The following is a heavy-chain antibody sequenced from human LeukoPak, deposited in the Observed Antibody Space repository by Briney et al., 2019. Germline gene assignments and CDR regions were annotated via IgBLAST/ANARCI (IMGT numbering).Heavy chain of an antibody. V-gene: IGHV3-7*03. CDR3: ARGGGLDV. CDR2: INHNGNVN. J-gene: IGHJ6*02. D-gene: IGHD3-16*01. Sequence: GGSLRLSCAASGFTFSSYWVNWARQAPGKGLEWVASINHNGNVNYYVDSVKGRFTISRDNAKNSLYLQMSNLRAEDTAVYFCARGGGLDVWSQGATVTVSS. CDR1: GFTFSSYW.